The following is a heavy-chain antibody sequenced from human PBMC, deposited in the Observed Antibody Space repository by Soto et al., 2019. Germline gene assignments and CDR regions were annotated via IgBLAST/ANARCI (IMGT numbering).Heavy chain of an antibody. Sequence: QVQLQQWGAGLLKPSETLSLTCAVYGGSFSGYYWSWIRQPPGKGLEWIGEINHSGSTNYNPSLKSRVTISVDTSKNQFSLKLSSVTAADTAVYYCARVQRYGGNSRLDYWGQGTLVTVSS. CDR1: GGSFSGYY. J-gene: IGHJ4*02. D-gene: IGHD4-17*01. V-gene: IGHV4-34*01. CDR2: INHSGST. CDR3: ARVQRYGGNSRLDY.